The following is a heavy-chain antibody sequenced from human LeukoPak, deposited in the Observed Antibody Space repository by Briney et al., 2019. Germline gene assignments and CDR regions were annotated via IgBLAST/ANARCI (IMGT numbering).Heavy chain of an antibody. J-gene: IGHJ4*02. CDR1: GGSINSGGYY. CDR2: IYCSGST. D-gene: IGHD3-10*01. CDR3: ASLLLGGPDY. Sequence: PSETLSLTCTVSGGSINSGGYYWSWIRQHPGKGLEWIGYIYCSGSTYYNPSLKSRVTISVDTAKNQFSLKLSSVTAADTAVYYCASLLLGGPDYWGQGTLVTVSS. V-gene: IGHV4-31*03.